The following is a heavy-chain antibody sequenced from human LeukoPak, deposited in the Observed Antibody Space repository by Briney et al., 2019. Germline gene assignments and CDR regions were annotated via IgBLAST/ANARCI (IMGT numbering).Heavy chain of an antibody. CDR1: GYTFTGYY. Sequence: GASVKVSCKASGYTFTGYYMHWVRQAPGQGLEWMGWVNPNSGGTNYAQKFQGRVTMTRDTSISTAYMELSRLRSDDTAVYYCARDVHSSWYDGNWFDPWGQGTLVTVSS. V-gene: IGHV1-2*02. CDR2: VNPNSGGT. CDR3: ARDVHSSWYDGNWFDP. J-gene: IGHJ5*02. D-gene: IGHD6-13*01.